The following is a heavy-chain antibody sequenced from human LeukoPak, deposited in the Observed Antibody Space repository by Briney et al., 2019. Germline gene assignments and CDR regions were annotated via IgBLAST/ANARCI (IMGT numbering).Heavy chain of an antibody. V-gene: IGHV4-61*02. J-gene: IGHJ3*02. CDR2: IYTGGST. D-gene: IGHD3-22*01. Sequence: PSETLSLTCTVSGGSISSGSYYWNWIRQPAGKGLEWIGRIYTGGSTNYNPSLKSRVNISVDTSKNQFSLKLSSVTAADTAVYYCARADGALYYYDSSGSLAFDIWGQGTMVTVTS. CDR3: ARADGALYYYDSSGSLAFDI. CDR1: GGSISSGSYY.